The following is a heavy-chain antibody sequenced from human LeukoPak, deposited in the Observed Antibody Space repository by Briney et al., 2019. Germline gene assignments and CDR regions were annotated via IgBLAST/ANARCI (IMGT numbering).Heavy chain of an antibody. CDR3: ARVSSSRPLYYYFDY. D-gene: IGHD6-13*01. J-gene: IGHJ4*02. V-gene: IGHV3-30*04. Sequence: GGSLRLSCAASGFTFSSYAMHWVRQAPGKGLEWVAVISYDGSNKYYADSVKGRFTISRDNSKNTLYLQMNSLRAEDTAVYYCARVSSSRPLYYYFDYWGQGTLVTVSS. CDR2: ISYDGSNK. CDR1: GFTFSSYA.